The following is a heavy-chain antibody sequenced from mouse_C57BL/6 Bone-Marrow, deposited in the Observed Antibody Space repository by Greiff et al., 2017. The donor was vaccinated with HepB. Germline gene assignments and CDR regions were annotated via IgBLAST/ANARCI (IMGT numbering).Heavy chain of an antibody. CDR1: GYTFTSYW. J-gene: IGHJ4*01. Sequence: QVQLQQPGAELVRPGTSVKLSCKASGYTFTSYWMHWVKQRPGQGLEWIGVIDPSDSYTNYNQKFKGKATLTVDTSSSTAYMQLSSLTSEDSAVYYWARGGYYGNYGYYAMDYWGQGTSITVSS. V-gene: IGHV1-59*01. CDR3: ARGGYYGNYGYYAMDY. CDR2: IDPSDSYT. D-gene: IGHD2-1*01.